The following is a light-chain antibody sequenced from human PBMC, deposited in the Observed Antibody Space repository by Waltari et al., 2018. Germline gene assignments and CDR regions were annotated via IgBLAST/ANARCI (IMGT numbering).Light chain of an antibody. Sequence: QSALTQPASVSGSPGQSITISCPGTTSDVGGYMSVSWYKHHADKAPRLMIFDVSHRPSGVSSRFSGSKSGNTASLTISGLQVEDEADYYCCSYTSSTTLYVFGTGTRVTVL. V-gene: IGLV2-14*03. CDR2: DVS. CDR3: CSYTSSTTLYV. CDR1: TSDVGGYMS. J-gene: IGLJ1*01.